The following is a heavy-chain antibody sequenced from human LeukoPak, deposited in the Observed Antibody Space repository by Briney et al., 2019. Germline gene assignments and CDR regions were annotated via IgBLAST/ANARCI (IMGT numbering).Heavy chain of an antibody. D-gene: IGHD6-13*01. CDR2: IYHSGST. CDR1: GGSISSSNW. J-gene: IGHJ4*02. Sequence: SETLSLTCAVSGGSISSSNWWSWVRQPPGKGLEWIGGIYHSGSTNYNPSLKSRVTISVDKSKNQFSLKLSSVTAADTAVYYCARETPAAGTYDYWGQGTLVTVSS. V-gene: IGHV4-4*02. CDR3: ARETPAAGTYDY.